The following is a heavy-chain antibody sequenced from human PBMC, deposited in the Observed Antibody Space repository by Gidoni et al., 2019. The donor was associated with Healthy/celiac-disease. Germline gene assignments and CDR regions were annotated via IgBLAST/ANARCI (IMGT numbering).Heavy chain of an antibody. CDR1: GLTFSSYA. J-gene: IGHJ4*02. V-gene: IGHV3-23*01. CDR2: IIVSGCST. Sequence: EVQLLESGGGLVQPGGYLRLSCAAPGLTFSSYAVRWVRQAPGKELGLVSSIIVSGCSTFSADSVKGRFTISRDNSKHTLYLQMNSLRAEDTSVYYCAKAVRAVAGPSPNYHCDYWGQGTLVTVSS. CDR3: AKAVRAVAGPSPNYHCDY. D-gene: IGHD6-19*01.